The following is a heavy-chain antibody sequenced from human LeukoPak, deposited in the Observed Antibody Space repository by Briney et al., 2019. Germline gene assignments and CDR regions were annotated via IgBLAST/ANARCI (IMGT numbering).Heavy chain of an antibody. D-gene: IGHD5-12*01. CDR2: ISAGGTT. J-gene: IGHJ4*02. CDR1: GVTVSNAW. V-gene: IGHV3-15*01. CDR3: TTAPTRNWLPYFEY. Sequence: PGGSLRLSCAASGVTVSNAWMSWVRQAPGKGLEWVGRISAGGTTDYAASVKGRFSISRDESKNTLYLQMSSLKTEDTAVYYCTTAPTRNWLPYFEYWGLGTLVTVSS.